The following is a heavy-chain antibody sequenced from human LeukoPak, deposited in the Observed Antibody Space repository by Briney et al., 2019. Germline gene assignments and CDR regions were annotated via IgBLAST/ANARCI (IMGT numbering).Heavy chain of an antibody. CDR1: GDSVSSNSAA. J-gene: IGHJ3*02. Sequence: SQTLSLTCAISGDSVSSNSAAWNWIRQSPSRGLEWQVRTYYRSKWYNDYAVSVKSRITINPDTSKNQFSLQLNSVTPEDTAVYYCANIAVAGHDAFDIWGQGTMVTVSS. V-gene: IGHV6-1*01. D-gene: IGHD6-19*01. CDR3: ANIAVAGHDAFDI. CDR2: TYYRSKWYN.